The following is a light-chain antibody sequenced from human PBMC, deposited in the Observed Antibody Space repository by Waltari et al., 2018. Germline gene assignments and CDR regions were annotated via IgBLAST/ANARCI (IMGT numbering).Light chain of an antibody. Sequence: QTVVTQEPSFSVSPGGTVTLTCGLSSGSVSTSFYPSWYQQTPGQAPQTLISSTNTRSSGVPDRFSGSILGNKAALTITGAQAEDESDYYCVLYMGSGISVFGGGTKLTVL. J-gene: IGLJ2*01. CDR1: SGSVSTSFY. CDR2: STN. V-gene: IGLV8-61*01. CDR3: VLYMGSGISV.